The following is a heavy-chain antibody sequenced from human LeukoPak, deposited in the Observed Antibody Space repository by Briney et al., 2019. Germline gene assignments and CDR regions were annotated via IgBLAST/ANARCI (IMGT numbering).Heavy chain of an antibody. CDR3: ARDYLGWFGELSTFDY. CDR1: GFTFSRYW. V-gene: IGHV3-7*05. Sequence: GGSLRLSCAASGFTFSRYWMSWVRQAPGKGLEWVANIKEDGSEKYYVDSVKGRFTISRDNAKNSLYLQMNSLRAEDTAVYYCARDYLGWFGELSTFDYWGQGTQVTVSS. J-gene: IGHJ4*02. D-gene: IGHD3-10*01. CDR2: IKEDGSEK.